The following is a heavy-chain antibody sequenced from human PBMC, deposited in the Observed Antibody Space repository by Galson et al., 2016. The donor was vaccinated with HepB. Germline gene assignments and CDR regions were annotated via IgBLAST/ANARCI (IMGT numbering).Heavy chain of an antibody. CDR1: GYPFNNFG. J-gene: IGHJ6*03. D-gene: IGHD4-17*01. Sequence: SVKVSCKASGYPFNNFGFSWVRQAPGQGLEWIGYISALNADTKYAQSLQGRVTMTTDTSTSTAYMELRSLRSDDTAVYYCARGPREVTTITYYCYDMDVWAKGTTVTVSS. CDR2: ISALNADT. CDR3: ARGPREVTTITYYCYDMDV. V-gene: IGHV1-18*04.